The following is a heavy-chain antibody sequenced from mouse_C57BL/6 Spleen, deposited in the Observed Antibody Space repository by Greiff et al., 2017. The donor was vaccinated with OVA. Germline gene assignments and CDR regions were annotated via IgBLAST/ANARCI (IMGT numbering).Heavy chain of an antibody. D-gene: IGHD2-1*01. J-gene: IGHJ3*01. Sequence: EVKLVESGGGLVKPGGSLKLSCAASGFTFSSYTMSWVRQTPEQRLEWVATISGGGGNTYYPDSVKGRFPIPRDNAKNTLYLQMSSLRSEDTALYYCARQGNQAWFAYWGQGTLVTVSA. CDR1: GFTFSSYT. CDR3: ARQGNQAWFAY. V-gene: IGHV5-9*01. CDR2: ISGGGGNT.